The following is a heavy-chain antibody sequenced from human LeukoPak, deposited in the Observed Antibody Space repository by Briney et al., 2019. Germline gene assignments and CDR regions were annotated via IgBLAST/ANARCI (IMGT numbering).Heavy chain of an antibody. CDR2: IYYSGST. CDR3: ARDGGGKYYFDY. V-gene: IGHV4-59*01. J-gene: IGHJ4*02. CDR1: GGSISSYH. Sequence: SETLSLTCTVSGGSISSYHWSWIRQPPGKGLEWIGYIYYSGSTHYSPSLKSRVTISVDTSKNQFSLRLSPVTAADTAVYYCARDGGGKYYFDYWGQGTLVTVSS. D-gene: IGHD3-16*01.